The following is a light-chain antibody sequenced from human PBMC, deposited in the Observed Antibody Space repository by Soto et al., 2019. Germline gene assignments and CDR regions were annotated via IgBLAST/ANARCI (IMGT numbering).Light chain of an antibody. CDR1: SSDVGAYDY. V-gene: IGLV2-14*01. Sequence: QSALTQPASVSASTGQSIAISCSGTSSDVGAYDYVSWYQHHPGKAPKLIIYEVTYRPSGVSNRFSASKSGNTASLTISGLQAEDEADYYCSSYTRSSTYVFGTGTKLTV. J-gene: IGLJ1*01. CDR3: SSYTRSSTYV. CDR2: EVT.